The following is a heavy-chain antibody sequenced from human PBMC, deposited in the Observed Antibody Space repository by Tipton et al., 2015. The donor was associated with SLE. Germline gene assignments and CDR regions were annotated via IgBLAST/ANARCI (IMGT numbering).Heavy chain of an antibody. CDR3: AREGRREQLALDY. CDR1: GGSFSDYY. Sequence: GLVKPSETLSLTCAVYGGSFSDYYWSWIRQPPGKGLEWIGEINPSGSTNYNPSLKSRVTISVDTSKNQFSLKLSSVTAADTAVYYCAREGRREQLALDYWGQGTLVTVSS. D-gene: IGHD6-6*01. V-gene: IGHV4-34*01. CDR2: INPSGST. J-gene: IGHJ4*02.